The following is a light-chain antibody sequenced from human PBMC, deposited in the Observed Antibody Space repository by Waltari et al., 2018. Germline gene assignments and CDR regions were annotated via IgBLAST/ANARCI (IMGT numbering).Light chain of an antibody. CDR2: DAS. J-gene: IGKJ2*01. Sequence: DIQMTQSPSTLSASVGDRVTLTCRASQSISSWLAWYQQKPGKAPKPLIYDASSLESGVPSRFSGSGSGTEFTLTISSLQPEDFATYYCLQHNSYPYTFGQGTKLEIK. CDR3: LQHNSYPYT. CDR1: QSISSW. V-gene: IGKV1-5*01.